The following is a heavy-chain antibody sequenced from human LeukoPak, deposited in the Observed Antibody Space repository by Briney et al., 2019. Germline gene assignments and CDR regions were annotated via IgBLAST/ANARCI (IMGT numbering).Heavy chain of an antibody. J-gene: IGHJ4*02. CDR2: ITAYNGNT. V-gene: IGHV1-18*01. Sequence: ASVKVSCKTSGYSFTTYGTNWVRQAPGQGLEWMGWITAYNGNTNYAHRFQGRFTMTTDTYTRTVYMELRGLKSNDTAVYYCARGVSNRWADFWGQGTLVTVSS. CDR3: ARGVSNRWADF. D-gene: IGHD2/OR15-2a*01. CDR1: GYSFTTYG.